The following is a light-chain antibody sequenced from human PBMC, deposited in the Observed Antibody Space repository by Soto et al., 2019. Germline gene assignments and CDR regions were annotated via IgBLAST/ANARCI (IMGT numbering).Light chain of an antibody. CDR1: ESISGY. V-gene: IGKV1-39*01. J-gene: IGKJ1*01. Sequence: DFQLTPSPSSLSASVVYRVTITCRTSESISGYLSWYQQKAGQPPKLLIFAASSLQNGVPSRFSGRGSGTEYTLTISSLQAEDFATYYCKQSYSTWKFGQGTKVDIK. CDR2: AAS. CDR3: KQSYSTWK.